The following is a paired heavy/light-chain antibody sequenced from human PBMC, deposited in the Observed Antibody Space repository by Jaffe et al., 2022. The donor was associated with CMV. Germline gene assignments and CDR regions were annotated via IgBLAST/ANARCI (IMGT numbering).Heavy chain of an antibody. CDR3: ARDSGNYDFWSGYPSWFDP. V-gene: IGHV1-18*01. D-gene: IGHD3-3*01. J-gene: IGHJ5*02. CDR2: ISAYNGNT. CDR1: GYTFTSYG. Sequence: QVQLVQSGAEVKKPGASVKVSCKASGYTFTSYGISWVRQAPGQGLEWMGWISAYNGNTNYAQKLQGRVTMTTDTSTSTAYMELRSLRSDDTAVYYCARDSGNYDFWSGYPSWFDPWGQGTLVTVSS.
Light chain of an antibody. J-gene: IGLJ3*02. V-gene: IGLV1-44*01. CDR1: SSNIGSNT. CDR2: SNN. CDR3: AAWDDSLNWVQV. Sequence: QSVLTQPPSASGTPGQRVTISCSGSSSNIGSNTVNWYQQLPGTAPKLLIYSNNQRPSGVPDRFSGSKSGTSASLAISGLQSEDEADYYCAAWDDSLNWVQVFGGGTKLTVL.